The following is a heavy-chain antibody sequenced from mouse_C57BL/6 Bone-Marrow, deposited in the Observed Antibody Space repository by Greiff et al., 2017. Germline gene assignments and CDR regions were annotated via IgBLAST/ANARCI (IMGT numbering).Heavy chain of an antibody. CDR1: GYSITSGYC. V-gene: IGHV3-6*01. CDR2: ISYDGSN. J-gene: IGHJ3*01. Sequence: ESGPGLVKPSQSLSLTCSVTGYSITSGYCWNWIRQFPGNKLEWMGYISYDGSNNYNPSLKNRISITRDTSKNQFFLKLNSVTTEDTATYYCARDGYEMAYWGQGTLVTVSA. CDR3: ARDGYEMAY. D-gene: IGHD2-2*01.